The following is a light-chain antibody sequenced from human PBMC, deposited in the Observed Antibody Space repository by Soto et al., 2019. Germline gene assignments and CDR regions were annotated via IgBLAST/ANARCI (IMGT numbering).Light chain of an antibody. J-gene: IGKJ2*01. CDR2: AAS. CDR1: QSVNIN. CDR3: HQYNSWPYT. Sequence: EIVLTQSPATLSLSPGERATLSCRASQSVNINLAWYQQRPGQAPRLLIYAASTRATGVPDRFSGSGSGTEFTLTISRLQPEDFAVHYCHQYNSWPYTFGQGTK. V-gene: IGKV3-15*01.